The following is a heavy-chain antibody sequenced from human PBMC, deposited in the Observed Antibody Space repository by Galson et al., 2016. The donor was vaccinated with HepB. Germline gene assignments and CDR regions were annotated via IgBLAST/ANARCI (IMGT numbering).Heavy chain of an antibody. CDR3: ARAIRGSGSYDY. V-gene: IGHV3-30*03. CDR2: TFYDGRNA. CDR1: GFTLSRHD. Sequence: SLRLSCAASGFTLSRHDMHWVLQAPGKGLEWVAITFYDGRNAYYSDSVKGRFTASRDNSKNTLYLEMNSLRAEDTATYYCARAIRGSGSYDYWGQGTLVTVSS. D-gene: IGHD3-10*01. J-gene: IGHJ4*02.